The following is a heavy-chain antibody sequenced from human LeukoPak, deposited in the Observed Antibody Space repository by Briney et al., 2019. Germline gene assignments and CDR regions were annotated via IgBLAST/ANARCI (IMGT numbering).Heavy chain of an antibody. CDR1: GGSISSYY. CDR2: IYYSGST. CDR3: ARAQWFGEEGFDY. J-gene: IGHJ4*02. V-gene: IGHV4-59*01. Sequence: PSETLSLTCTVSGGSISSYYWSWIRQPPGKGLEWIGYIYYSGSTNYNPSLKSRVTISVDTSKNQFSLKLSSVTAADTAVYYCARAQWFGEEGFDYWGQGTLVTVSS. D-gene: IGHD3-10*01.